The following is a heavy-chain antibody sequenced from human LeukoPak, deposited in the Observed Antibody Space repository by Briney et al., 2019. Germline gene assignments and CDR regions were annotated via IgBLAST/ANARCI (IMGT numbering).Heavy chain of an antibody. CDR3: ARGGQYSGYGTTFEY. D-gene: IGHD5-12*01. CDR1: GYSISSGYY. Sequence: SETLSLTCTVSGYSISSGYYWSWIRQPAGKGLEWIGRMSTSGSTNYNPSLKSRVTISVDTSKNQLSLKLSSVTAADTAVYYCARGGQYSGYGTTFEYWGQGTLVTVSS. J-gene: IGHJ4*02. CDR2: MSTSGST. V-gene: IGHV4-61*02.